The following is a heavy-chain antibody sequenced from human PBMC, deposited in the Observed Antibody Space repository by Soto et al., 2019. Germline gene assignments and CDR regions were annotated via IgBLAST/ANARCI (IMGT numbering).Heavy chain of an antibody. D-gene: IGHD6-13*01. CDR2: VSYDGNHK. CDR3: AKDVGQQLVLNYGMDV. V-gene: IGHV3-30*18. J-gene: IGHJ6*02. CDR1: GFTFRSFG. Sequence: QVQLVESGGGVIQPGTSLSLSCGSSGFTFRSFGMYWVRQAPGKGLERVAVVSYDGNHKYYADSVTGRFTVSRYNAKNMLYLQMNSLRGEDTAVYYCAKDVGQQLVLNYGMDVWGQGTTVTVSS.